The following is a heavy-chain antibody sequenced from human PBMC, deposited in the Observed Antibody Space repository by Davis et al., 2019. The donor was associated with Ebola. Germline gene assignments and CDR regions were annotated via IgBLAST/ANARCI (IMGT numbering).Heavy chain of an antibody. V-gene: IGHV1-69*06. Sequence: SVKVSCKASGGTFSSYAISWVRQAPGQGLEWMGGIIPIFGTAIYAQKFQGRVTMTEDTSTDTAYMELSSLRSEDTAVYYCARVVRLGWFDPWGQGTLVTVSS. CDR2: IIPIFGTA. CDR1: GGTFSSYA. D-gene: IGHD6-25*01. CDR3: ARVVRLGWFDP. J-gene: IGHJ5*02.